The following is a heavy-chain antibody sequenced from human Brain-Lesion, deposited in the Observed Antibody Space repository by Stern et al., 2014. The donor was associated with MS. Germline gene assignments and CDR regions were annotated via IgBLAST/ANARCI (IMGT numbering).Heavy chain of an antibody. J-gene: IGHJ5*02. CDR2: VSYDGSNK. D-gene: IGHD2/OR15-2a*01. CDR1: GFTFGSCA. Sequence: MQLVESGGGVVQPGRPLRLSCVASGFTFGSCAMHWVRQAPGKGLEWVAGVSYDGSNKYYADSVKGHFTISRDNSQNTLYMQMSSLRPEDTAVYYCAKDRQYLTYFFDHWGQGSLVTVSS. CDR3: AKDRQYLTYFFDH. V-gene: IGHV3-30*18.